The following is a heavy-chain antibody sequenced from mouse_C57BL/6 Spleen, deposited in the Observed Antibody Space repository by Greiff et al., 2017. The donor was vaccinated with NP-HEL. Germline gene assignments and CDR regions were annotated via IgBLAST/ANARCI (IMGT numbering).Heavy chain of an antibody. J-gene: IGHJ2*01. CDR1: GYTFTDYY. Sequence: VQLQQSGAELVRPGASVKLSCKASGYTFTDYYINWVKQRPGQGLEWIARIYPGSGNTYYNEKFKGKATLTAEKSSSTAYMQLSSLTSEDSAVYFCAREYYDYAFDYWGQGTTLTVSS. CDR2: IYPGSGNT. V-gene: IGHV1-76*01. CDR3: AREYYDYAFDY. D-gene: IGHD2-4*01.